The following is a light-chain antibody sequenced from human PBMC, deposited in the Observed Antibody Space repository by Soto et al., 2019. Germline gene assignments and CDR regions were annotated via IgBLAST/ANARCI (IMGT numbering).Light chain of an antibody. V-gene: IGLV2-11*01. Sequence: QSVLTQPRSVSGSPGHSVTLSCTGTSSDVGGYNYISWYQHHPGKAPRVMIYDVSKRPSGVPDRFSGSKSGNTVSLTISGLQAEDEADYYCCLYAGRTTWVFGGATKVTV. J-gene: IGLJ2*01. CDR3: CLYAGRTTWV. CDR2: DVS. CDR1: SSDVGGYNY.